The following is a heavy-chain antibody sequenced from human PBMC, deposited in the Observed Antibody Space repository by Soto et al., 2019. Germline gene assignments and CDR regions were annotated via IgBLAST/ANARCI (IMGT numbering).Heavy chain of an antibody. V-gene: IGHV3-48*01. CDR3: ERQVYKVVTPFDY. CDR2: IKTWDASTTAT. Sequence: GSLKHSCTGSGVAFSNFRMNLVLQAPGRGLECIPHIKTWDASTTATYYADSVKGRFTISIDDAKNSLFLEMTSLRGDDTAVYFCERQVYKVVTPFDYWGQGTTVTGSS. J-gene: IGHJ4*02. CDR1: GVAFSNFR. D-gene: IGHD2-21*02.